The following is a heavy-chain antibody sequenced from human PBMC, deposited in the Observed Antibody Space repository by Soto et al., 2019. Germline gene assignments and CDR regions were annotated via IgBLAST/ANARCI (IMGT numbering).Heavy chain of an antibody. J-gene: IGHJ6*02. CDR1: GYTFTSDD. Sequence: QVQLVQSGAEVKKPGASVKVSCKASGYTFTSDDINWVRQATGQGLEWMGWMNPNSGNTGYAQKFQGRGTMTRNTSISTAYMELSSLRSEDTAVYYCARRGYSSSWYYYYYYGMDVWGQGTTVTVSS. CDR2: MNPNSGNT. CDR3: ARRGYSSSWYYYYYYGMDV. D-gene: IGHD6-13*01. V-gene: IGHV1-8*01.